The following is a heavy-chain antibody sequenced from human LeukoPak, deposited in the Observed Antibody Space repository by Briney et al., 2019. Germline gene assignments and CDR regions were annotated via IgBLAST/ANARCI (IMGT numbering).Heavy chain of an antibody. J-gene: IGHJ4*02. CDR3: ARLSDY. V-gene: IGHV4-59*01. CDR1: GGSISSYY. CDR2: IFYSGST. Sequence: SETLSLTCTVSGGSISSYYWSWIRQPPGKGLEWIGTIFYSGSTNYNPSLKSRVTMSVDTSKNHFSLRLSSVTAADTAVYYCARLSDYWGQGNLVTVSS.